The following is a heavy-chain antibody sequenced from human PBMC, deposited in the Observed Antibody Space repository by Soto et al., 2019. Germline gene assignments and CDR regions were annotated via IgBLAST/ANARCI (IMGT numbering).Heavy chain of an antibody. J-gene: IGHJ5*02. CDR1: GGTFSSYA. V-gene: IGHV1-69*13. D-gene: IGHD2-2*01. Sequence: SVKVSCKASGGTFSSYAISWVRQAPGQGLEWMGGIIPIFGTANYAQKFQGRVTITADESTSTAYMELSSLRSEDTAVYYCARRGCSSTSCCSVEKGFDPWGQGTLVTVSS. CDR2: IIPIFGTA. CDR3: ARRGCSSTSCCSVEKGFDP.